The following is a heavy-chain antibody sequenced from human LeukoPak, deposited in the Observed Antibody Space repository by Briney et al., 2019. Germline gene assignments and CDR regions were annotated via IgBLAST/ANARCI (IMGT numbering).Heavy chain of an antibody. CDR2: IYTSGST. Sequence: SQTLSLTCTVSGGSISSGSYYWSWIRQPAGKGLEWIGRIYTSGSTNYNPSLKSRVTISVNTSKNQFSLQLSSVTAADTAVYYCARESRSKDTAMVDDYWGQGTLVTVSS. D-gene: IGHD5-18*01. CDR3: ARESRSKDTAMVDDY. CDR1: GGSISSGSYY. J-gene: IGHJ4*02. V-gene: IGHV4-61*02.